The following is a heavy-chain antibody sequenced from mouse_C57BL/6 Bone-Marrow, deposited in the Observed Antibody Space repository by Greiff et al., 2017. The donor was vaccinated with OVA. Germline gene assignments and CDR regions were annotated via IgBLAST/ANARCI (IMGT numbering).Heavy chain of an antibody. J-gene: IGHJ2*01. Sequence: VQLQQSGAELVRPGSSVKLSCKASGYTFTSYWMHWVKQRPIQGLEWIGNIDPSDSETHYNQKFKDKATLTVDKSSSTAYMQLSSLTSEDSAVYYCARWVKRGFDYWGQGTTLTVSS. CDR3: ARWVKRGFDY. CDR2: IDPSDSET. V-gene: IGHV1-52*01. CDR1: GYTFTSYW.